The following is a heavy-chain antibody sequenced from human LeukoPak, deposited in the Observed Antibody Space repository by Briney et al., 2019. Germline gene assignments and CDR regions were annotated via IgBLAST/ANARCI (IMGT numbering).Heavy chain of an antibody. J-gene: IGHJ4*02. V-gene: IGHV4-31*03. CDR2: IYYSGST. Sequence: SETLSLTCTVSGGSISSGGDHWSWLRQHPGKGLEWIVYIYYSGSTYYNPSLKSRVTISVDTSKTQFSLKLSSVTAADTAVYYCARGPPAYFGSGSSSADFDSWGQGTLVTVSS. CDR1: GGSISSGGDH. CDR3: ARGPPAYFGSGSSSADFDS. D-gene: IGHD3-10*01.